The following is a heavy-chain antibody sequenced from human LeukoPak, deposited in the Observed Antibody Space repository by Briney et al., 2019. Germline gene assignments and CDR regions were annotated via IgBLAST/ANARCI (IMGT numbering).Heavy chain of an antibody. D-gene: IGHD3-22*01. CDR2: ISGSDIRT. J-gene: IGHJ4*02. Sequence: GGSLRLSYAACGFSFSSYAMICLRQAAGKGLEWVSGISGSDIRTYHADSVKGRFTISRDDSRNTLYMQMNSLRAEDTAVYYSAKWKFRNYYDGGGYSLFDYWGQGTLVTVSS. CDR1: GFSFSSYA. V-gene: IGHV3-23*01. CDR3: AKWKFRNYYDGGGYSLFDY.